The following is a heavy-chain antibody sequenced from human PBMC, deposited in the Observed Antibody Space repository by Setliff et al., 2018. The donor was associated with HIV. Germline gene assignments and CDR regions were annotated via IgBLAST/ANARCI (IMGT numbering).Heavy chain of an antibody. Sequence: SETLSLTCTIFGGSFSNYRWSWIRQPAGRGLEWIGRIYRSGITDYKPSLKSRVSMSLDTSRNQFSLKLTSVTAEDTAVYYCARDRHYSGLGSYGPWGPGILVTV. CDR3: ARDRHYSGLGSYGP. J-gene: IGHJ5*02. V-gene: IGHV4-4*07. CDR2: IYRSGIT. CDR1: GGSFSNYR. D-gene: IGHD3-10*01.